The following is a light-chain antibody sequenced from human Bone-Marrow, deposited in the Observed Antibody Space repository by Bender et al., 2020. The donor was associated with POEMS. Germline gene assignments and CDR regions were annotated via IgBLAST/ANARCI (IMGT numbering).Light chain of an antibody. Sequence: QSVLTQPPSASGTPGQRVTISCSGGSSNIGAHAVNWYQHLPGTAPKLLIYSSHRRPSEVPDRFSGSRSGTSASLAISGLQSEDEADFYCAAWDDTLNVYVFGTGTKVTVV. CDR3: AAWDDTLNVYV. CDR2: SSH. J-gene: IGLJ1*01. V-gene: IGLV1-44*01. CDR1: SSNIGAHA.